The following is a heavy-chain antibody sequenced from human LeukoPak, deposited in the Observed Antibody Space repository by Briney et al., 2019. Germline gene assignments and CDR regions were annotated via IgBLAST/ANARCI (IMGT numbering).Heavy chain of an antibody. CDR1: GDIITSYG. CDR3: ARETSYDYGDSSPYYFDY. J-gene: IGHJ4*02. Sequence: ASVRVSCKASGDIITSYGIGWVRQAPGQWLELMGCISAYNGNTNYAQKLQGRVTMTTDTSTSTAYMELRSLRSDDTAVYYCARETSYDYGDSSPYYFDYWGQGTLVTVSS. D-gene: IGHD4-17*01. CDR2: ISAYNGNT. V-gene: IGHV1-18*01.